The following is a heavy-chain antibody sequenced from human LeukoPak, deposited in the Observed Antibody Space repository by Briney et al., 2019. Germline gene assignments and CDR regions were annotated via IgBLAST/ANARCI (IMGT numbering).Heavy chain of an antibody. D-gene: IGHD2-21*02. CDR2: IRYDGSNK. J-gene: IGHJ3*02. Sequence: GGSLRLSCAASGFTFSSYGMHWVRQAPGKGLEWVAFIRYDGSNKYYADSVKGRFTISRDNSKNTLYLQMNSLRAEDTAVYYCARDFYCGGDCNDAFDIWGQGTMVTVSS. V-gene: IGHV3-30*02. CDR1: GFTFSSYG. CDR3: ARDFYCGGDCNDAFDI.